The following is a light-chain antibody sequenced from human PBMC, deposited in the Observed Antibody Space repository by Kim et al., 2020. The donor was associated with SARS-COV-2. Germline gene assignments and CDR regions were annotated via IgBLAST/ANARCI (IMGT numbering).Light chain of an antibody. CDR1: KLGDKY. CDR3: QAWDSSIWV. CDR2: PDS. J-gene: IGLJ3*02. V-gene: IGLV3-1*01. Sequence: SYELTQPPSVSVSPGQTASITCSGDKLGDKYACWYQQKPGQSPVLVIYPDSKRPSGIPERFSGSNSGNTATLTISGTQAMDEADYYCQAWDSSIWVFGGG.